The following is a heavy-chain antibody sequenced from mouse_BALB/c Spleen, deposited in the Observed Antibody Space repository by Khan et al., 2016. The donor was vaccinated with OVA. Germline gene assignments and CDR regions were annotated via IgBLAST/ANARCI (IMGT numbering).Heavy chain of an antibody. CDR1: GYTFINYW. CDR3: ARRGLRWDFDY. J-gene: IGHJ2*01. Sequence: QVQRQQSGAELAKPGASVKMSCKASGYTFINYWILWVKQRPGQGLEWIGSINPSTGYTEYNQNFKDKATLTADKSSSTAYMQLSSLTSEDSAVYYCARRGLRWDFDYWGQGTTLTVSS. CDR2: INPSTGYT. D-gene: IGHD1-1*01. V-gene: IGHV1-7*01.